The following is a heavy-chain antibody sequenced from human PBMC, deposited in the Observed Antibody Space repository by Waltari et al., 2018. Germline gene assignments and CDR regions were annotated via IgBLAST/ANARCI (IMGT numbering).Heavy chain of an antibody. D-gene: IGHD2-8*01. CDR2: IYHSGST. V-gene: IGHV4-30-2*01. CDR1: GGSISSGGYP. Sequence: QLQLQESGSGLVKPSQTLSLTCAVSGGSISSGGYPWSWIRQPPGKGLEWIGYIYHSGSTYYNPSLKSRVTISVDRSKNQFSLKLSSVTAADTAVYYCARMPNALDVWGQGTTVTVSS. J-gene: IGHJ6*02. CDR3: ARMPNALDV.